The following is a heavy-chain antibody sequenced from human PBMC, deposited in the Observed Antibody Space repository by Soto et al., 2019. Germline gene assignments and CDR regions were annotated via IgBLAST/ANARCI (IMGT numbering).Heavy chain of an antibody. J-gene: IGHJ4*02. V-gene: IGHV3-21*01. CDR3: QTSPTAVAGLRAGY. CDR2: ISSSSSDI. D-gene: IGHD6-19*01. Sequence: GGSLRLSCAASGFTLSSYSMNWVRQAPGKGLEWVSSISSSSSDIYYADSVKGRFTISRDNAKNSQYLQMKSLRAEDTAVYYCQTSPTAVAGLRAGYWGQGTLVTVSS. CDR1: GFTLSSYS.